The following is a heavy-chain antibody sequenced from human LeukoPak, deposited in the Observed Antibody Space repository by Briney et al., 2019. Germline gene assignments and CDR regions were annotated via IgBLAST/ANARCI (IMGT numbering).Heavy chain of an antibody. V-gene: IGHV3-23*01. Sequence: GGSLRLSCAASGFTFDDYAIHWVRQAPGKGLEWVSGVNGNGGSTSYADSVKGRFTIFRDNSKNTVYLQMNSLRVEDTAVYYCAKSLYGGCDYRGQGTVVTVSS. D-gene: IGHD3-16*02. CDR1: GFTFDDYA. CDR2: VNGNGGST. CDR3: AKSLYGGCDY. J-gene: IGHJ4*02.